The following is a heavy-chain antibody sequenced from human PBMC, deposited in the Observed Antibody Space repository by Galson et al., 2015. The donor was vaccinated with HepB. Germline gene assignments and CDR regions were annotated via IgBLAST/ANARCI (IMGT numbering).Heavy chain of an antibody. Sequence: CKASGGTFSSYAISWVRQAPGQGLEWMGGIIPIFGTANYAQKFQGRVTITADESTSTAYMELSSLRSEDTAVYYCARDYYDSSGYYYPFDYWGQGTLVTVSS. J-gene: IGHJ4*02. CDR2: IIPIFGTA. CDR3: ARDYYDSSGYYYPFDY. D-gene: IGHD3-22*01. V-gene: IGHV1-69*01. CDR1: GGTFSSYA.